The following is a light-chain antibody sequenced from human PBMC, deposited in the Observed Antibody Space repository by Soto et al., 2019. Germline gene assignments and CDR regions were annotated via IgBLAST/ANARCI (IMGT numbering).Light chain of an antibody. CDR3: QQYDSTPPA. CDR2: GAS. J-gene: IGKJ1*01. V-gene: IGKV3-20*01. Sequence: EIVLTQSPGTLSLSPGDRATLACRASQSVNGNYLAWYQRKPGQAPRLLIYGASNRATDIPYRFSASGSGTDFTLTITRLEAEDVAVYYCQQYDSTPPAFGQGTKVEVK. CDR1: QSVNGNY.